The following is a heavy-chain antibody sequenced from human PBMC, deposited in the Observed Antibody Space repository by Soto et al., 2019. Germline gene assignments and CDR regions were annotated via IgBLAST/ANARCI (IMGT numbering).Heavy chain of an antibody. Sequence: PGGSLRLPCAASGFTFSSSWMHWVRQAPGKGLEWVAVISYDGSNKYYADSVKGRFTISRDNSKNTLYLQMNSLRAEDTAVYYCARESCSSTSCPHEYFDYWGQGTLVTVSS. V-gene: IGHV3-30-3*01. J-gene: IGHJ4*02. CDR2: ISYDGSNK. CDR3: ARESCSSTSCPHEYFDY. D-gene: IGHD2-2*01. CDR1: GFTFSSSW.